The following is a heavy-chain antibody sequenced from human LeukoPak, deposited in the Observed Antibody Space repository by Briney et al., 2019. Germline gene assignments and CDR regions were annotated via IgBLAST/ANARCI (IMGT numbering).Heavy chain of an antibody. CDR2: ISYDGSNK. J-gene: IGHJ6*04. CDR1: GVTFSSYG. Sequence: PGGSLRLSCAASGVTFSSYGMHWVRQAPGKGLEWVAVISYDGSNKYYADSVKGRFTISRDNSKNTLYLQMNSLRAEDTAVYYCAKSRESDYYYGMDVWGKGTTVTVSS. D-gene: IGHD3-10*01. V-gene: IGHV3-30*18. CDR3: AKSRESDYYYGMDV.